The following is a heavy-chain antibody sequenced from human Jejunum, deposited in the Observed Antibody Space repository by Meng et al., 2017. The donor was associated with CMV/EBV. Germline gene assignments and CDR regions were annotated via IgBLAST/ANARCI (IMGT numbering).Heavy chain of an antibody. CDR1: FSISSYA. J-gene: IGHJ4*02. D-gene: IGHD6-13*01. CDR3: TKDPGGPVGTSWYSDF. V-gene: IGHV3-23*03. Sequence: FSISSYAMTWGRQAPGKGLEWVSVIYSGGAGSMYFVDSVRGRFTISRDNSKNTLYLQMNSLRVEDTAIYYCTKDPGGPVGTSWYSDFWGQGTLVTVSS. CDR2: IYSGGAGSM.